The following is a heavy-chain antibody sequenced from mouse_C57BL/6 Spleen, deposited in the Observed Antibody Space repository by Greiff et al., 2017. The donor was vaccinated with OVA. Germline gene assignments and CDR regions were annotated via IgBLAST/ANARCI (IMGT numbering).Heavy chain of an antibody. CDR3: AREAGTRWYFEV. D-gene: IGHD4-1*01. J-gene: IGHJ1*03. Sequence: VQLQQSGAELARPGASVKMSCKASGYTFPSYTMHWVQQRPGQGLEWIGYINPSSGYTKYNQKFKDKVTLTADKSSSTAYMQLSSLTSEDSAVYYCAREAGTRWYFEVWGTGTTVTVAS. V-gene: IGHV1-4*01. CDR2: INPSSGYT. CDR1: GYTFPSYT.